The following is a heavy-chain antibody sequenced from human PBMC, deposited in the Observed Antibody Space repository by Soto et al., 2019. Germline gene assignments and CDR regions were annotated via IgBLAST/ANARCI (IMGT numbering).Heavy chain of an antibody. Sequence: PXATLGLPSTLSASSITSGDDYWSWIRQHPGKGLEWLGYIYDSGSTFYNPSLKSRITLSVDTSKNQFSLKLSSVTVADTAVYFCARKQAGYFYGIDYWGQGTLVTVSS. CDR3: ARKQAGYFYGIDY. J-gene: IGHJ4*02. CDR2: IYDSGST. CDR1: ASSITSGDDY. D-gene: IGHD3-10*01. V-gene: IGHV4-31*03.